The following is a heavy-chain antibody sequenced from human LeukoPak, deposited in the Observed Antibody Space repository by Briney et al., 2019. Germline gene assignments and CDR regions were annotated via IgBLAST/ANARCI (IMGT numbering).Heavy chain of an antibody. V-gene: IGHV3-21*01. J-gene: IGHJ6*03. Sequence: PGGSLRLSCAASGFTFDDYGMSWVRQAPGKGLEWVSSISSSSSYIYYADSVKGRFTISRDNAKNSLYLQMNSLRAEDTAVYYCARDGRYCSSTSCYNRYYYHYMDVWGQGTTVTVSS. D-gene: IGHD2-2*02. CDR1: GFTFDDYG. CDR3: ARDGRYCSSTSCYNRYYYHYMDV. CDR2: ISSSSSYI.